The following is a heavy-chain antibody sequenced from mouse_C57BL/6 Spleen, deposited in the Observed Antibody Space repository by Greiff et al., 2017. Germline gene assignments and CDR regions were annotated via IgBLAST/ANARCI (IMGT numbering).Heavy chain of an antibody. D-gene: IGHD1-1*01. Sequence: VQLQQSGPELVKPGASVKISCKASGYTFTDYYMNWVKQSHGKSLEWIGDINPNNGGTSYNQKFKGKATLTVDKSSSTAYMELRSLTSEDSAVYYCARKATYYGGSSFDYWGQGTTLTVSS. CDR3: ARKATYYGGSSFDY. V-gene: IGHV1-26*01. J-gene: IGHJ2*01. CDR2: INPNNGGT. CDR1: GYTFTDYY.